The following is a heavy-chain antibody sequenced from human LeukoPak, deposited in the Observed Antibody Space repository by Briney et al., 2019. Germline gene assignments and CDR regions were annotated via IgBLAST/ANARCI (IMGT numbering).Heavy chain of an antibody. J-gene: IGHJ4*02. CDR1: GFNFDDYA. CDR2: IDAGATST. CDR3: VRGRLLRSTKYFDY. V-gene: IGHV3-48*03. Sequence: GGSLRLSCAASGFNFDDYAMHWVRQAPGKGLEWVSYIDAGATSTNYADSVWGRFTLSRDNAQNSVHLQMNSLRDEDTAVYYCVRGRLLRSTKYFDYWGQGALVTVSS. D-gene: IGHD2-21*02.